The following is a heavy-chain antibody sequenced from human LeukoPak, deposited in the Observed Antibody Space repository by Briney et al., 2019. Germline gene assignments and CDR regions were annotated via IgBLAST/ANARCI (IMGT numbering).Heavy chain of an antibody. CDR2: ISGSGGST. CDR1: GLAFGSYA. J-gene: IGHJ1*01. V-gene: IGHV3-23*01. Sequence: GGSLRLSCVASGLAFGSYAMSWVRQAPGKGLEWVSAISGSGGSTYYADSVKGRFTISRDNSKNTLYLQMNSLRAEDTAVYYCAKGKPSTPAEYFQHWGQGTLVTVSS. CDR3: AKGKPSTPAEYFQH.